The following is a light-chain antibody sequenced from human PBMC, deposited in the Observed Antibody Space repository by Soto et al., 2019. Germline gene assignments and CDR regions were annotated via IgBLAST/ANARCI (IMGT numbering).Light chain of an antibody. CDR3: QQRSTWPPIT. V-gene: IGKV3-11*01. CDR1: QSVSSY. J-gene: IGKJ5*01. CDR2: DAS. Sequence: IVLTKSPATLSLSPRVRATLSCRARQSVSSYLAWYQQKPGQAPRLLIYDASNRATAIPARFSGSGSGTDFTLTISIREPEDFAVYYCQQRSTWPPITFGQGTRLEIK.